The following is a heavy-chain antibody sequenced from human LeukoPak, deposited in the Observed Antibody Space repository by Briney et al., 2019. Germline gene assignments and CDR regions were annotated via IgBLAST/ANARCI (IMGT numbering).Heavy chain of an antibody. V-gene: IGHV4-59*01. CDR1: GGSISSYY. CDR3: ASVPGIAAAGPFDI. D-gene: IGHD6-13*01. CDR2: IYYSGRT. J-gene: IGHJ3*02. Sequence: SETLSLTCTVSGGSISSYYWSWIRQPPGKGLEWLGCIYYSGRTNYNPSLKSLTTITVDTSNTQFSLKLSSGTAANTALYYCASVPGIAAAGPFDIWGQGTMVTVSS.